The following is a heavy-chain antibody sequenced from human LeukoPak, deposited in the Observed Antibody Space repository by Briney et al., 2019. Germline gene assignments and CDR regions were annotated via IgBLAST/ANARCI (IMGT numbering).Heavy chain of an antibody. V-gene: IGHV3-66*01. D-gene: IGHD1-26*01. CDR3: AKDGGKEWELSYYYYGMDV. Sequence: GGSLRLSRAASGFTVSSNYMSWVRQAPGKGLEWVSVIYSGGSTYYADSVKGRFAISRDNSKNTLYLQMNSLRAEDAAVYYCAKDGGKEWELSYYYYGMDVWGQGTTVTVSS. CDR1: GFTVSSNY. CDR2: IYSGGST. J-gene: IGHJ6*02.